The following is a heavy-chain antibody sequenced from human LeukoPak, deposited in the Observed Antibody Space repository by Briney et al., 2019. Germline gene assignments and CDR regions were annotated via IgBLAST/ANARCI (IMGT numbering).Heavy chain of an antibody. CDR2: ISSSRRYI. Sequence: GGSLRPSSGISGFTFSSYSMNWVRQAPGKGLEWVSSISSSRRYIYYADSVKGRFTISRDNAKNSLYLQMNSLRAEDTAVYYCARDLAVAGTASVYWGQGTLVTVSS. CDR3: ARDLAVAGTASVY. V-gene: IGHV3-21*01. CDR1: GFTFSSYS. D-gene: IGHD6-19*01. J-gene: IGHJ4*02.